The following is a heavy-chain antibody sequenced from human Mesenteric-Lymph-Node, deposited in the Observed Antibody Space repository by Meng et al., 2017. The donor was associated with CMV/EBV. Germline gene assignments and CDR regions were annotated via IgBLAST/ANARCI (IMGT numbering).Heavy chain of an antibody. CDR2: INPNNGDT. D-gene: IGHD2-2*01. V-gene: IGHV1-2*06. CDR3: ARDCPSTSCYDY. CDR1: GYTFIDYY. Sequence: KASGYTFIDYYMHWVRQAPGRGLEWMGRINPNNGDTIYSQSFQGRVTMSRVTSVSTVYMQVSRLTSDDTAVYYCARDCPSTSCYDYWGQGTLVTVSS. J-gene: IGHJ4*01.